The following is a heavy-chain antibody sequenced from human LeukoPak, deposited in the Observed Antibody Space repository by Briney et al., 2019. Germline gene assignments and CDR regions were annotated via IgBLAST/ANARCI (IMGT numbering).Heavy chain of an antibody. D-gene: IGHD1-14*01. CDR3: ARGSDVLPGYYCVS. V-gene: IGHV1-2*02. Sequence: ASVKVSCKASGYTFTDYYMHWVRQAPGQGLEWMGWINPNSGGTNYAQKFQGRVTMTRDTSITTAYMELSRLRSDDTAVYYCARGSDVLPGYYCVSWGQGTLVAVSS. J-gene: IGHJ4*02. CDR2: INPNSGGT. CDR1: GYTFTDYY.